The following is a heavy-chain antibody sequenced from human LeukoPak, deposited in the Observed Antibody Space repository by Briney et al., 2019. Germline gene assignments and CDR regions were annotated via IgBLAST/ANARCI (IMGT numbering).Heavy chain of an antibody. D-gene: IGHD7-27*01. CDR3: ARGEGKNWGSDF. CDR2: INGISSIM. V-gene: IGHV3-48*02. J-gene: IGHJ4*02. CDR1: GVNFDGLG. Sequence: GGSLRLSCVVSGVNFDGLGMHWVRQAPGKGLEWVSYINGISSIMYYADSVKGRFTISRDTAKNSLYLQMNSLRDEDTAMYYCARGEGKNWGSDFWGQGTPVTVSS.